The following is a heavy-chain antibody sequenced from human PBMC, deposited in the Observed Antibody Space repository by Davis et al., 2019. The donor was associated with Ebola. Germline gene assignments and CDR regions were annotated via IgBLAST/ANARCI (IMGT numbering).Heavy chain of an antibody. V-gene: IGHV1-18*01. Sequence: AASVKVSCKASGYTFTSYGISWVRQAPGQGLEWMGWISAYNGNTNYAQKLQGRVTITADKSTSTAYMELSSLRSEDTAVYYCARDIVGADWGQGTLVTVSS. CDR2: ISAYNGNT. D-gene: IGHD1-26*01. J-gene: IGHJ4*02. CDR3: ARDIVGAD. CDR1: GYTFTSYG.